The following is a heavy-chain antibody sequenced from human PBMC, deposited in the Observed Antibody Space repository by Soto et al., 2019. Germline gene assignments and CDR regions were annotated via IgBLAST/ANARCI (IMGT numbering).Heavy chain of an antibody. V-gene: IGHV3-21*01. CDR2: ISSSSSYI. J-gene: IGHJ4*02. CDR1: GFTFSSYS. Sequence: SLRLSCAASGFTFSSYSMNWVRQAPGKGLEWVSSISSSSSYIYYADSVKGRFTISRDNAKNSLYLQMNSLRAEDTAVYYCASMITFGGVIVPFDYWGQGTLVTVSS. D-gene: IGHD3-16*02. CDR3: ASMITFGGVIVPFDY.